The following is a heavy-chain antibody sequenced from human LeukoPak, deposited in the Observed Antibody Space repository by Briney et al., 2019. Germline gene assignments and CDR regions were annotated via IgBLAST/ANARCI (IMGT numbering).Heavy chain of an antibody. Sequence: GGSLRLSCAASGFTFSSYGMHWVRQAPGKGLEWVAFIRYDGSNKYYADSVKGRFTISRDNSKNTLYLQMNSLRAEDTAVYYCARHFSPDIVVVPVSMAYRFDPWGQGTLVTVSS. V-gene: IGHV3-30*02. J-gene: IGHJ5*02. CDR1: GFTFSSYG. CDR3: ARHFSPDIVVVPVSMAYRFDP. CDR2: IRYDGSNK. D-gene: IGHD2-2*01.